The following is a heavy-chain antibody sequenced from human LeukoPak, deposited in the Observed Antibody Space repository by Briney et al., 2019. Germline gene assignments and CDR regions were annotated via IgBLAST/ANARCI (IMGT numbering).Heavy chain of an antibody. CDR2: ISWNSGSI. CDR1: GFTFDDYA. CDR3: AKDSQWLVRGRIDY. J-gene: IGHJ4*02. V-gene: IGHV3-9*01. D-gene: IGHD6-19*01. Sequence: GGSLRLSCAASGFTFDDYAMHWVRQAPGKGLEWVSGISWNSGSIGYADSVKGRFTISRDNAKNSLYLQMNRLRAEDTALYYCAKDSQWLVRGRIDYWGQGTLVTVSS.